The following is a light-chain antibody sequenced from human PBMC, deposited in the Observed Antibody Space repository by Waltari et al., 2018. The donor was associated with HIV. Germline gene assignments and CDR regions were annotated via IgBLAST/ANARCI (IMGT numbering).Light chain of an antibody. Sequence: QSVLTQPPSVSAAPGQKVTISCSGSSSNIGSNYVSWYQQLPGTAPKLLIYDNKKRPSCIPDRFSGSKSGTSATLGITGLQTGDEADYYCGTWDSSLSAYVVFGGGTKLTVL. CDR3: GTWDSSLSAYVV. J-gene: IGLJ2*01. V-gene: IGLV1-51*01. CDR2: DNK. CDR1: SSNIGSNY.